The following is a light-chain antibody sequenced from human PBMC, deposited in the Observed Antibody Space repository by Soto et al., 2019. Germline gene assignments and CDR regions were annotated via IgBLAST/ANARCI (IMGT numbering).Light chain of an antibody. CDR1: TNNVGGYNY. CDR2: GVT. Sequence: QSALTQPASVSGSPGQSITISCSGTTNNVGGYNYVSWYQQHPGKAPNLLIYGVTDRSSGVSSLFAGSKCGNAATLTSSGLHAEDEGDYYCSSDASRDTWVFGGGTKVTVL. CDR3: SSDASRDTWV. V-gene: IGLV2-14*03. J-gene: IGLJ3*02.